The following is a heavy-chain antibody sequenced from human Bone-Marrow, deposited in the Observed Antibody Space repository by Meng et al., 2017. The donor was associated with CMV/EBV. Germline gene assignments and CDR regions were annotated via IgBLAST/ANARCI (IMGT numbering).Heavy chain of an antibody. V-gene: IGHV3-48*03. J-gene: IGHJ5*02. D-gene: IGHD6-13*01. CDR1: GFTFSSYE. Sequence: GESLKISCAASGFTFSSYEMNWVRQAPGKGLEWVSYISSSGSTIYYADSVKGRFTISRDNAKNSLYLQMNSLRAEDTAVYYCAREGYSSSWYSGWFDPWGQGTLVTVSS. CDR2: ISSSGSTI. CDR3: AREGYSSSWYSGWFDP.